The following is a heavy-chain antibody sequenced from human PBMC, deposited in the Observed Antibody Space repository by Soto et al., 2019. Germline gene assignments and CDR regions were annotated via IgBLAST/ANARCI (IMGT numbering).Heavy chain of an antibody. D-gene: IGHD6-19*01. CDR2: IKHDGSVQ. CDR3: ARAPYSNGWYRFDL. V-gene: IGHV3-7*03. CDR1: GFSFSGYW. J-gene: IGHJ4*02. Sequence: QLVESGGGLVQPGGSLRLSCEASGFSFSGYWMTWVRQATGKGLEWVADIKHDGSVQYYVDSVKGRFTISRDNAKKLLFLQMNGLRADDTALYYCARAPYSNGWYRFDLWGQGTLVTVSS.